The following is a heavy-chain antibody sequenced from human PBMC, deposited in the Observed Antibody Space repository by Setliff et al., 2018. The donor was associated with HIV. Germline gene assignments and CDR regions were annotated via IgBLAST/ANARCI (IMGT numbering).Heavy chain of an antibody. V-gene: IGHV1-69-2*01. Sequence: GASVKVSCKASGYTFTDYYMHWVQQAPGKGLEWMGRVDPEDGETIYAEKFQGRVTITADTSTGTAYMELSSLRSEDTALYYCARGGWDLLSNAFHIWGQGTMVTVSS. D-gene: IGHD1-26*01. CDR1: GYTFTDYY. CDR2: VDPEDGET. J-gene: IGHJ3*02. CDR3: ARGGWDLLSNAFHI.